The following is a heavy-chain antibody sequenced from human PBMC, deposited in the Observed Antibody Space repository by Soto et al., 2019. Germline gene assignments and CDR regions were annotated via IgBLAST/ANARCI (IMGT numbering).Heavy chain of an antibody. CDR3: ARQMADCSGGSCRYYYYYGMDV. J-gene: IGHJ6*02. CDR1: GFTFSSYA. V-gene: IGHV3-23*01. CDR2: ISGSGGST. D-gene: IGHD2-15*01. Sequence: EVQLLESGGGLVQPGGSLRLSCAASGFTFSSYAMSWVRQAPGKGLEWVSAISGSGGSTYYADSVKGRFTISRDNSKNTLYLQMNSLRAEDTAVYYCARQMADCSGGSCRYYYYYGMDVWGQGTTVTVSS.